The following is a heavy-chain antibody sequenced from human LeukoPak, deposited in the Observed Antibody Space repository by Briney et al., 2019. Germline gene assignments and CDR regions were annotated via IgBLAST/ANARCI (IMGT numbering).Heavy chain of an antibody. CDR1: GFTFSSYG. Sequence: GGSLRLSCAASGFTFSSYGMHWVRQAPGKGLEWVAVISYDGSNKYYADSVKGRFTISRDNSKNTLFLQVNSLRAEDTAVYYCARGTDDSSGWYWLYWGQGTLVTVSS. CDR3: ARGTDDSSGWYWLY. D-gene: IGHD6-19*01. V-gene: IGHV3-30*03. J-gene: IGHJ4*02. CDR2: ISYDGSNK.